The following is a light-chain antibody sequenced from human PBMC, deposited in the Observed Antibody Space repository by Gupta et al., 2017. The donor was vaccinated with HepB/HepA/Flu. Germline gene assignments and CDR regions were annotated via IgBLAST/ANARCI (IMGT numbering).Light chain of an antibody. V-gene: IGKV3-11*01. CDR1: QSVRSY. J-gene: IGKJ2*04. CDR2: DAS. Sequence: EIVLTPSPATLSLSPGERATLSCRASQSVRSYLAWCKQKPGQAPRLLIYDASNRATGISARFCGGGCGKNLSLTNSSREQEDFAGYYYQQRSNWPMCNFGQGTKVEIK. CDR3: QQRSNWPMCN.